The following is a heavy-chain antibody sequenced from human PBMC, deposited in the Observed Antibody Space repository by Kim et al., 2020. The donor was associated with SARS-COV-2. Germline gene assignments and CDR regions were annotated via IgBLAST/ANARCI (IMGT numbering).Heavy chain of an antibody. CDR2: ISSSSYI. J-gene: IGHJ6*02. D-gene: IGHD2-2*01. CDR3: AREGDCSSTSCPLYYGMDV. CDR1: GFTFSSYS. Sequence: GGSLRLSCAASGFTFSSYSMNWVRQAPGKGLEWVSSISSSSYIYYADSVKGRFTISRDNAKNSLYLQMNSLRAEDTAVYYCAREGDCSSTSCPLYYGMDVWGQGTTVTVSS. V-gene: IGHV3-21*01.